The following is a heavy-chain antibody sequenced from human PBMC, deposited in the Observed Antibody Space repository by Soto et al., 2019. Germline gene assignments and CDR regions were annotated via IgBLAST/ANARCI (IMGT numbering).Heavy chain of an antibody. CDR2: THHSGSN. D-gene: IGHD6-25*01. CDR3: TRRVPAAPNWLDA. V-gene: IGHV4-61*03. CDR1: GASVSSGSSY. J-gene: IGHJ5*02. Sequence: QVQLQESGPGLVKPSETLSLTCTVSGASVSSGSSYWSWIRESPGKGLEWMVNTHHSGSNNYNPQPQSRVIISVDTAHKLFLLNLPAVTPATPAAYYCTRRVPAAPNWLDACGQGIVLTV.